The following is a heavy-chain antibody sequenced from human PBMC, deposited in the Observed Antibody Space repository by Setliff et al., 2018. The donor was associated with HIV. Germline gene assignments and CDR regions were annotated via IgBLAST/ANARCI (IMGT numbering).Heavy chain of an antibody. CDR1: GDSISSGSYY. D-gene: IGHD3-16*01. J-gene: IGHJ5*02. CDR3: AKRTFGSGRFGP. CDR2: IHTTGST. V-gene: IGHV4-61*09. Sequence: PSETLSLTCSVSGDSISSGSYYWSWIRLPAGKGLEWIGQIHTTGSTNYNPSLKSRVTISIDTSKNQFSLKLNSVTATDTAVYYCAKRTFGSGRFGPWGQGTLVTVSS.